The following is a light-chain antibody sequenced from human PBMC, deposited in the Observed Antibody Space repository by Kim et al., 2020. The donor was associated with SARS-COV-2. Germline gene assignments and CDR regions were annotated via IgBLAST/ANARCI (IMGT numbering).Light chain of an antibody. CDR1: SRDVGRYKY. J-gene: IGLJ2*01. CDR2: DVN. CDR3: SSYTSDGTVI. Sequence: QSALTQPASVSGSPGQSITISCTGTSRDVGRYKYVSWYQQHPGKAPKLMIYDVNTRPSGISNRFSGSKSGNTSSLTISGLQTEDEAHYYCSSYTSDGTVIFGGGTQLTV. V-gene: IGLV2-14*03.